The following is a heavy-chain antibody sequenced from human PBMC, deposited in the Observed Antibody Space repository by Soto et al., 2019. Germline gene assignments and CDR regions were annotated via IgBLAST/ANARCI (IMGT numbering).Heavy chain of an antibody. CDR2: ISGSGGST. CDR3: ANPEGAYCSSTSVDTNYFYYIDV. J-gene: IGHJ6*03. CDR1: GFTFSSYA. Sequence: GGSLRLSCAASGFTFSSYAMSWVRQAPGKGLEWVSAISGSGGSTYYADSVKGRFTISRDNSKNTLYLQMNSLRAEDTAVYDCANPEGAYCSSTSVDTNYFYYIDVWGKGTTVTVSS. V-gene: IGHV3-23*01. D-gene: IGHD2-2*01.